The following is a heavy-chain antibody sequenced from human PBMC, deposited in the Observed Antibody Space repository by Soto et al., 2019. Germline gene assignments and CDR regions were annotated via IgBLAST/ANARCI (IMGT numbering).Heavy chain of an antibody. Sequence: QITLKESGPTLVKPTQTLTLTCTFSGFSLNTSGVGVGWVRQPPGKALEWLALIYGNDDQRYNLFLKNSLTITKDTSRDPVVLTMTHMDPVDTATYYCAHANNWDYRTPYYFDYWGQGTLVTVS. D-gene: IGHD1-7*01. V-gene: IGHV2-5*01. CDR2: IYGNDDQ. CDR3: AHANNWDYRTPYYFDY. J-gene: IGHJ4*02. CDR1: GFSLNTSGVG.